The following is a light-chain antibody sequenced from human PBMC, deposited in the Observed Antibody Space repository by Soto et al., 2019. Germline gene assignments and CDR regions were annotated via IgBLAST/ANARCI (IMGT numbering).Light chain of an antibody. CDR3: QQYFTSPWT. J-gene: IGKJ1*01. CDR2: GAS. CDR1: QSVSPNY. Sequence: VLTQFPGTLSLSPGERATLSCRASQSVSPNYLGWYQQRPGQPPRLLIQGASSRPTGIPERFSGSGSGTDFTLTISRLDPEDSAVYYCQQYFTSPWTFGQGTKVDIK. V-gene: IGKV3-20*01.